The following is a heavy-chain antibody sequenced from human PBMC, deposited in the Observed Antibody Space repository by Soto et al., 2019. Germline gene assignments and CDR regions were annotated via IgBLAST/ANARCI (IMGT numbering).Heavy chain of an antibody. CDR1: GGSISSSSYS. D-gene: IGHD2-2*01. V-gene: IGHV4-39*01. CDR2: IYYSGST. J-gene: IGHJ6*02. Sequence: SETLSLTCSVSGGSISSSSYSWGWIRQPPGKGREWIGTIYYSGSTHYNPSLEGRVAISADTPNNQLSLRLSSVTAADTAVYYCGRQPGHCGSTTCFGYYSVAVWGQGTTVT. CDR3: GRQPGHCGSTTCFGYYSVAV.